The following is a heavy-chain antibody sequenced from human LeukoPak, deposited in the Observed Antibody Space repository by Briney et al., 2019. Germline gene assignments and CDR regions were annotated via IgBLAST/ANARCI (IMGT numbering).Heavy chain of an antibody. CDR1: GGSISSYY. CDR2: IYYSGST. Sequence: SETLSLTCTVSGGSISSYYWSWIRQPPGKGLEWIGYIYYSGSTNYNPSLKSRVTISVDTSKNQFSLKLSSVTAADTAVYYCARGVVTYPRYVFDYWGQGTLVTVSS. J-gene: IGHJ4*02. CDR3: ARGVVTYPRYVFDY. V-gene: IGHV4-59*01. D-gene: IGHD4-23*01.